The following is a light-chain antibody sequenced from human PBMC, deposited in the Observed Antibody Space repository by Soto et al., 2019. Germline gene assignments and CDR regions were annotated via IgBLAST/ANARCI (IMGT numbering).Light chain of an antibody. CDR3: QQRTDRPPWT. J-gene: IGKJ1*01. CDR2: DAS. CDR1: ESVSSN. Sequence: EIVMTQSPATLSVSPGERVTLSCRASESVSSNLAWYQHKPGQAPRLLIFDASQRATGIPARFRGSGSGTDFTLSISSLEPEDFAVYYCQQRTDRPPWTFGQGTKVDIK. V-gene: IGKV3-11*01.